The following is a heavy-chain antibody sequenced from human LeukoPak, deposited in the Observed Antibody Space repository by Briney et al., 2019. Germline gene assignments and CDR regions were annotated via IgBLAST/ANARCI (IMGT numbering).Heavy chain of an antibody. Sequence: PGGSLRLSCAASGFTFSSYAMHWVRQAPGKGLEWVAVISYDGSNKYYADSVKGRFTISRDNSKNTLYLQMNSLRAEDTAVYYCARGIGKEYYFDYWGQGTLVTVSS. CDR1: GFTFSSYA. V-gene: IGHV3-30-3*01. CDR2: ISYDGSNK. CDR3: ARGIGKEYYFDY. D-gene: IGHD2-15*01. J-gene: IGHJ4*02.